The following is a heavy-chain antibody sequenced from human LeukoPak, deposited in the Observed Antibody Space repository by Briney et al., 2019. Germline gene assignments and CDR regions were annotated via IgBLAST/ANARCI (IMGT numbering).Heavy chain of an antibody. CDR3: ARGSTDYPRYFDH. V-gene: IGHV3-30-3*01. CDR2: ISYDGSNK. D-gene: IGHD2-8*02. CDR1: GFTFSSYA. J-gene: IGHJ4*02. Sequence: GGSLRLSCAASGFTFSSYAMHWVRQAPGKGLEWVAVISYDGSNKYYADSVKGRFTISRDNSKNTLYLQMNSLRAEDTAVYYCARGSTDYPRYFDHWGQGTLVTVSS.